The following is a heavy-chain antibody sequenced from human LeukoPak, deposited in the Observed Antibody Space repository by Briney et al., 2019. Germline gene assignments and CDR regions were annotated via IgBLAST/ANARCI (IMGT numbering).Heavy chain of an antibody. Sequence: PGGSLRLSCAASGFTFSSYSMNWVRQAPGKGLEWVSHITASGTAMFYADSVKGRFTISRDKAKNSLYLQMNSLRDEDTAVYYCASSGSYRFDYWGQRTLVTVSS. J-gene: IGHJ4*02. D-gene: IGHD1-26*01. CDR2: ITASGTAM. CDR1: GFTFSSYS. CDR3: ASSGSYRFDY. V-gene: IGHV3-48*02.